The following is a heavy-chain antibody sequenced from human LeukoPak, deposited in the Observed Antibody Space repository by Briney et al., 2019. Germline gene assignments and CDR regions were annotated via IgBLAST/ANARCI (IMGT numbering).Heavy chain of an antibody. D-gene: IGHD3-3*01. CDR2: ISYDGSNK. J-gene: IGHJ4*02. Sequence: GGSPRLSCAASGFTFSSYAMHWVRPAPGKGLEWGAVISYDGSNKYYADSVKGRFTISRDNSKNTLYLQMNSLRAEDTAVYYCARAPYNYDFWSGYYYYFDYWGQGTLVTVSS. CDR1: GFTFSSYA. CDR3: ARAPYNYDFWSGYYYYFDY. V-gene: IGHV3-30-3*01.